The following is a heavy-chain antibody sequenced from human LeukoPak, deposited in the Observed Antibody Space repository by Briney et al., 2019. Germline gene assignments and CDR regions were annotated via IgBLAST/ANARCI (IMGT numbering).Heavy chain of an antibody. V-gene: IGHV4-4*07. J-gene: IGHJ4*02. CDR2: IYTSGST. Sequence: SETLSLTCTVSGGSISSYYWSWIRQPAGKGLEWIGRIYTSGSTNYNPSLKSRVTMSVDTSKNQFSLKLSSVAAADTAVYYCAREAAGTVGEKYVEGIDYWGQGTLVTVSS. D-gene: IGHD6-19*01. CDR1: GGSISSYY. CDR3: AREAAGTVGEKYVEGIDY.